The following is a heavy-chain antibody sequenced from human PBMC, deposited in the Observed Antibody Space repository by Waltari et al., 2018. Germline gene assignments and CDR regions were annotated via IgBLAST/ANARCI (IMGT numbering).Heavy chain of an antibody. J-gene: IGHJ3*02. CDR2: IIPSFGTA. Sequence: QVQLVQSGAEVKKPGSSVKVSCKASGGTFSSYAISWVRQAPGQGLEWMGRIIPSFGTANYAQKFQGRVTITADKSTSTAYMELSSLRSEDTAVYYCAKSSSWYDAFDIWGQGTMVTVSS. D-gene: IGHD6-13*01. V-gene: IGHV1-69*08. CDR1: GGTFSSYA. CDR3: AKSSSWYDAFDI.